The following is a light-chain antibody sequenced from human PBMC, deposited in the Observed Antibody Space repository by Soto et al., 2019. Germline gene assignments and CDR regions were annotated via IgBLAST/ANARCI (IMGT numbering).Light chain of an antibody. V-gene: IGKV3-15*01. Sequence: EIVMTQSPATLSVSPGERATLSCWASQSVSSNLAWYQQKPGQAPRLLIHSASTRATGVPATFSGSGSGTEFTLSISSLQSEHLGVYYCQQDSSWPLTFGGGTKVDIK. J-gene: IGKJ4*01. CDR1: QSVSSN. CDR3: QQDSSWPLT. CDR2: SAS.